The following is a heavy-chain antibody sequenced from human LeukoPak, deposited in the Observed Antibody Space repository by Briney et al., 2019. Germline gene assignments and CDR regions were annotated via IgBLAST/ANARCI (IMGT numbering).Heavy chain of an antibody. CDR2: ISSSGGST. Sequence: GGSLRLSCAASGFTFSSYAMSWVRQAPGKGLEWVSGISSSGGSTVYADSVKGRFTISRDNSKNTLYLQMSSQSAEDTAVYYCAKDWAYSGNYYYFDYWGQGTLVTVSS. D-gene: IGHD1-26*01. CDR3: AKDWAYSGNYYYFDY. CDR1: GFTFSSYA. J-gene: IGHJ4*02. V-gene: IGHV3-23*01.